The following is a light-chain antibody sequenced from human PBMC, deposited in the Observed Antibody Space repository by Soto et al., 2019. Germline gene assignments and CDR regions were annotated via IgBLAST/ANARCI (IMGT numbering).Light chain of an antibody. J-gene: IGKJ2*01. V-gene: IGKV3-20*01. Sequence: EIVLTQSPGTLSLSPGERATLSCRASQSVSSSYLAWYQQKPGQSPRLLIYGASSRATGIPDRFSGSGSGTDFTRTISGLVPEEFAVDEWQQYGSSPTFGQGTMLEIK. CDR3: QQYGSSPT. CDR1: QSVSSSY. CDR2: GAS.